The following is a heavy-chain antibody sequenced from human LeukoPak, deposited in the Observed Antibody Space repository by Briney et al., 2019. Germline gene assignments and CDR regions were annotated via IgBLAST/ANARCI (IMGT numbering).Heavy chain of an antibody. D-gene: IGHD3-22*01. CDR1: GGSINSGNYY. Sequence: PSETLSLTCTVSGGSINSGNYYWSWIRQYPGKGLEWIGYIPYSGSTYYNPSLKSRVTISVDTSKNQFSLKLNSVTAADTAVYYCARDAYYDSSGYRKDAFDIWGQGTMVTVSS. CDR3: ARDAYYDSSGYRKDAFDI. V-gene: IGHV4-31*03. CDR2: IPYSGST. J-gene: IGHJ3*02.